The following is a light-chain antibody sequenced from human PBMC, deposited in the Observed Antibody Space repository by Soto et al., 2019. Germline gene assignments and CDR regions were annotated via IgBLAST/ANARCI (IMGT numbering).Light chain of an antibody. Sequence: DIQMTQSPSTLSASVGDRVTITCRASQSISNRLAWYQQKPGKAPKVLIYDASSLESGVPSRFSGSGSATEFILTISSLQPDDFATYYCLQHNSYPHTFGGGTKVDIK. CDR3: LQHNSYPHT. CDR2: DAS. V-gene: IGKV1-5*01. CDR1: QSISNR. J-gene: IGKJ4*01.